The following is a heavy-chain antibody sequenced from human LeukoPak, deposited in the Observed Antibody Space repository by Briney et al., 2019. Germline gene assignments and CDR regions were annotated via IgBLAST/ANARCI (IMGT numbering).Heavy chain of an antibody. CDR2: INHSGST. CDR3: VGGTQQQGYYYYYYMDV. CDR1: GGSFSGYY. D-gene: IGHD1/OR15-1a*01. Sequence: SETLSLTCAVYGGSFSGYYWSWLRQPPGKGLEWIGEINHSGSTNYNPSLKSRVTISVDTSKNQFSLKLSSVTAADTAVYYCVGGTQQQGYYYYYYMDVWGKGTTVTVSS. J-gene: IGHJ6*03. V-gene: IGHV4-34*01.